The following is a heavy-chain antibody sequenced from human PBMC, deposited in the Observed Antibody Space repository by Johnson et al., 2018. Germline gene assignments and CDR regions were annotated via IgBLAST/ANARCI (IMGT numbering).Heavy chain of an antibody. J-gene: IGHJ3*02. Sequence: EVQLVESGGGLVQPGRSLRLSCAASGFSFHDCAMHWVRQAPGKGLEWVSGISWNSDGIGYADSVKGRFTISRDNARKYLFLQMNSLRAEDTALLYCAKSMSAKSGYSLGCPEDALDTWGHGTMVTVSS. CDR3: AKSMSAKSGYSLGCPEDALDT. D-gene: IGHD2-15*01. CDR1: GFSFHDCA. CDR2: ISWNSDGI. V-gene: IGHV3-9*01.